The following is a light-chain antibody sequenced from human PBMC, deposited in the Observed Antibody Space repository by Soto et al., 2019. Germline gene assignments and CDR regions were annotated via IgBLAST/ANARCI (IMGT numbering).Light chain of an antibody. Sequence: QSALTQPASVSGSPGQAITISCAGTMRDVGAYNLVSWYQQHPGRAPQLIIYEVRNRPSGISFRFSRSKSGNTASLTISGLQAEDEADYYCSSYTGTSSLIFGGGTKLTVL. V-gene: IGLV2-14*01. J-gene: IGLJ2*01. CDR3: SSYTGTSSLI. CDR2: EVR. CDR1: MRDVGAYNL.